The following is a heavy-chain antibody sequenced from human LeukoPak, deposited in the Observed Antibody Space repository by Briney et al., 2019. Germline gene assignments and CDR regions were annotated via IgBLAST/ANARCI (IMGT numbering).Heavy chain of an antibody. CDR3: AKDRRAGSYDY. CDR1: GFTFSRNG. CDR2: ISGSGGNT. D-gene: IGHD3-10*01. V-gene: IGHV3-23*01. J-gene: IGHJ4*02. Sequence: PGGTLRPSCAASGFTFSRNGMTWVRQAPGKGLEWVSAISGSGGNTYYADSVKGRFTISRDNSKNTLYLQMNSLRAEDTAVYYCAKDRRAGSYDYWGQGTLATVSS.